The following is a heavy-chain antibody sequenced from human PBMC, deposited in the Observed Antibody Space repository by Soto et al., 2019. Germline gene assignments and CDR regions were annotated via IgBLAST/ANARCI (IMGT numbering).Heavy chain of an antibody. V-gene: IGHV5-51*01. D-gene: IGHD2-15*01. CDR3: ARGCSGGSCYSGPNWFDP. CDR2: IYPGDSDT. Sequence: EVQLVQSGAEVKKPGESLKISCKGSGYSFTSYWIGWLRQMPGKGLEWMGIIYPGDSDTRYSPSFQGQVTISADKSISTAYLQWSSLKASDTAMYYCARGCSGGSCYSGPNWFDPWGQGTLVTVSS. J-gene: IGHJ5*02. CDR1: GYSFTSYW.